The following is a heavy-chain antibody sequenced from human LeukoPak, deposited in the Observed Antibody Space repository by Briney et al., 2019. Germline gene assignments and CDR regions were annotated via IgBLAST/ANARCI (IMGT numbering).Heavy chain of an antibody. J-gene: IGHJ4*02. D-gene: IGHD3-22*01. CDR3: ARADYYDRINFDY. V-gene: IGHV4-30-4*01. Sequence: PSETLSLTCTVSGGSISSGDYYWSWIRQPPGKGLEWIGYIYYSGSTYYNPSLKSRVTISVDTSKNQFSLKLSSVTAADTAVYYCARADYYDRINFDYRGQGTLVTVSS. CDR2: IYYSGST. CDR1: GGSISSGDYY.